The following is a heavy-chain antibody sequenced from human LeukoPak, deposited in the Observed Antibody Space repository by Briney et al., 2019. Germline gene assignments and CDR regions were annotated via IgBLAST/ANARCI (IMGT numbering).Heavy chain of an antibody. CDR2: ISGSSGLT. D-gene: IGHD4-17*01. CDR1: GFTFSSYG. CDR3: ARRGESANYGDYRFDY. V-gene: IGHV3-23*01. Sequence: GGSLRLSCAASGFTFSSYGMHWVRQAPGRGLEWVSAISGSSGLTYYADSVKGRFTISRDNSKNTLYLQMNSLRAEDTAVYYCARRGESANYGDYRFDYWGQGTLVTVSS. J-gene: IGHJ4*02.